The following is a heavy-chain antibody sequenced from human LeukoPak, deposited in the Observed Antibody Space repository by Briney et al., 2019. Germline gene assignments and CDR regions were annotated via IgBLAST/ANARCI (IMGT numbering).Heavy chain of an antibody. J-gene: IGHJ6*02. V-gene: IGHV1-2*02. D-gene: IGHD2-8*01. Sequence: ASVKVSCKASGYTFTDYYIHWVRQAPGQGLEWMGWISPSSGDTQYAQKFQGRFTMTRDTSISTAYMELISLRSDDTAVYYCARNVRPGYGSDVWGQGTTVTVSS. CDR1: GYTFTDYY. CDR2: ISPSSGDT. CDR3: ARNVRPGYGSDV.